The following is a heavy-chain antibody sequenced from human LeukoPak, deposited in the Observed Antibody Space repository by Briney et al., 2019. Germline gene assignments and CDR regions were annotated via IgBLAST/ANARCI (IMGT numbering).Heavy chain of an antibody. D-gene: IGHD4-17*01. CDR1: GFIFSGYT. Sequence: GGSLRLSCGASGFIFSGYTMSWVRQAPGKGLEWVSSISNGGDTTYYADSVKGRFTISRDNSKSTLFLQMNSLRAEDTAVYYCAKVPRMTTGYWGQGTLVTVSS. V-gene: IGHV3-23*01. J-gene: IGHJ4*02. CDR3: AKVPRMTTGY. CDR2: ISNGGDTT.